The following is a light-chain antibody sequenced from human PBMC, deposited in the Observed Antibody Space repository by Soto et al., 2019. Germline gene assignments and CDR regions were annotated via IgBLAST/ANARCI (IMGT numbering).Light chain of an antibody. CDR3: QQRINSTPIT. CDR1: QSVVSY. CDR2: DSS. V-gene: IGKV3-11*01. J-gene: IGKJ5*01. Sequence: EIVFTQSPATLSLSPGERATLSCRASQSVVSYLAWYQQKPGQAPRLLIYDSSNRATGIPARFSGSGSVTGFTRTIRSLEPEDFAIYYCQQRINSTPITFGQGTRLEIK.